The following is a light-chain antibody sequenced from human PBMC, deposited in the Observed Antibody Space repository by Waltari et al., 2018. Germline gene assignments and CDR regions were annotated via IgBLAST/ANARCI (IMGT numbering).Light chain of an antibody. CDR1: TSTIGADYG. CDR3: QSYDSSLFGV. J-gene: IGLJ3*02. CDR2: YKS. Sequence: QPVLTQPPSVSWAPGQRVTISCTGSTSTIGADYGVNWYQQLPATAAKLPIVYKSNLPSGVPDGFSGSRYGTSASLAIAGLQADDEDDYYYQSYDSSLFGVFGGGTKLPVL. V-gene: IGLV1-40*01.